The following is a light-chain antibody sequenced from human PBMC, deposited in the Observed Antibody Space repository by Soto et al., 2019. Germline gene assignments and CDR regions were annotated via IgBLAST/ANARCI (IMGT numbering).Light chain of an antibody. CDR1: QSVSNNY. V-gene: IGKV3-20*01. Sequence: EIVLTQSPGTLSLSPGERATLSCRASQSVSNNYLAWYQQKPGQAPRLLIYGASNRATGIPDRFSGSGSGTDFTLTSSRLEPEDSVVYYWQQDGSSGTFGQGTKVEIK. CDR3: QQDGSSGT. CDR2: GAS. J-gene: IGKJ1*01.